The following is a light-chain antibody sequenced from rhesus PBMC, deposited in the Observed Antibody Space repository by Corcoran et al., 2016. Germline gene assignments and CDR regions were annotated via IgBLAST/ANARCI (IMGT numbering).Light chain of an antibody. V-gene: IGKV1-21*01. CDR1: QGISIW. CDR2: KAS. J-gene: IGKJ1*01. CDR3: QQHDSAPRT. Sequence: DIQMTQSPSSLSASVGDRVTITCRASQGISIWLAWYQQKPGNAPKLLIYKASTLQSGVPSRFTGSGSGTEFTLTISSRQPEDFATYYCQQHDSAPRTFGQGTKVEIK.